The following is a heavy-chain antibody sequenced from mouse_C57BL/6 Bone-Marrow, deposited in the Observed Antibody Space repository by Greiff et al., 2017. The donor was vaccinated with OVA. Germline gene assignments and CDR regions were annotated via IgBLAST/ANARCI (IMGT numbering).Heavy chain of an antibody. CDR3: ARLTSVVADY. D-gene: IGHD1-1*01. V-gene: IGHV5-17*01. CDR2: ISSGSSTI. Sequence: EVQLVESGGDLVKPGGSLKLSCAASGFTFSDYGMHWVSQAPGKGLEWVAYISSGSSTIYYADTVKGRFTISRDNAKNTLFLQMTSLRSEDTAMYYCARLTSVVADYWGQGTTLTVSS. J-gene: IGHJ2*01. CDR1: GFTFSDYG.